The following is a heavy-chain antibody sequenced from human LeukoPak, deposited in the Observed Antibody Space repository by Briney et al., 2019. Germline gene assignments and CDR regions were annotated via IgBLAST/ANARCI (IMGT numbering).Heavy chain of an antibody. CDR3: ALPPRRYSSGWTLFDY. D-gene: IGHD6-19*01. CDR1: GGSISSSSYY. Sequence: SGTLSLTCTVSGGSISSSSYYWGWIRQPPGKGLEWIGSIYYSGSTYYNPSLKSRVTISVDTSKNQFSLKLSSVTAADTAVYYCALPPRRYSSGWTLFDYWGQGTLVTVSS. V-gene: IGHV4-39*01. CDR2: IYYSGST. J-gene: IGHJ4*02.